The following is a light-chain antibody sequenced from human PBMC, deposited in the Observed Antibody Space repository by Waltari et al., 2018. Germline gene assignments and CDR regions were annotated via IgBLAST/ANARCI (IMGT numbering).Light chain of an antibody. CDR1: SSDVGGYKY. J-gene: IGLJ2*01. CDR3: TSYTSGSSSAYVV. V-gene: IGLV2-14*03. CDR2: DVR. Sequence: QSALTQPASVSGSPGQSITISCTGTSSDVGGYKYVSWYQHHPGKAPKLMLYDVRQRPSAVPNRSSGSKSGNTASLAISVLQAEDEADYYCTSYTSGSSSAYVVFGGGTKLTGL.